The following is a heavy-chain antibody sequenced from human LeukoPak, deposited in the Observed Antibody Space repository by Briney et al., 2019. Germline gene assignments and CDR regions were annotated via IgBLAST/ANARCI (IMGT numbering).Heavy chain of an antibody. CDR1: GFPFSRND. CDR2: ISGSGDRT. V-gene: IGHV3-23*01. D-gene: IGHD3-10*01. Sequence: PGGSLRLSCAASGFPFSRNDMSWVRQAPGKGLEWVSSISGSGDRTYYADSVKGRFTISRDTSKNTLYLEMNSLRVEDAAVYYCAKYRGFGHSYDSWGQGTLVTVSS. J-gene: IGHJ4*02. CDR3: AKYRGFGHSYDS.